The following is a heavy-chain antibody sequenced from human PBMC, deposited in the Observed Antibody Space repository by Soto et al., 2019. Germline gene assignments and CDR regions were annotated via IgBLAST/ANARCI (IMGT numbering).Heavy chain of an antibody. V-gene: IGHV4-31*03. CDR3: ATTYVRYHYFEY. CDR1: GGSSISCCYY. J-gene: IGHJ4*02. D-gene: IGHD3-9*01. CDR2: IYYSGST. Sequence: SETLCLTSTVSGGSSISCCYYWNWIPPHPGKGLEWIGYIYYSGSTYYNPSLKSRVTISVDTSKNQFSMKLSSVTAADTAVYYCATTYVRYHYFEYCRQG.